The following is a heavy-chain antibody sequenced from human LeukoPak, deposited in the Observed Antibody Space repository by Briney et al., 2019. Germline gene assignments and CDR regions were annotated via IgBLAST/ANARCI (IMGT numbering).Heavy chain of an antibody. Sequence: GGSLRLSCAASGFTFSDYYMNWSRQAPGKGLEWVANIRPDAGEIYYVDSLRGRFIISRDNAKNSLYLQMNSLRVDDTAVYFCARDKIMGATRFDYWGQGPLVTVSS. CDR3: ARDKIMGATRFDY. J-gene: IGHJ4*02. D-gene: IGHD1-26*01. CDR1: GFTFSDYY. V-gene: IGHV3-7*01. CDR2: IRPDAGEI.